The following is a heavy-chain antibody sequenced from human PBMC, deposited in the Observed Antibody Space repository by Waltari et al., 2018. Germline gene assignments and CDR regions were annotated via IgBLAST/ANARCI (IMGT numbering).Heavy chain of an antibody. CDR1: GGSISSYY. Sequence: QVQLQESGPGLVKPSETLSLTCTVSGGSISSYYWRWIRQPPGKGLEWIGYIYYSGSTNYNPSLKSRVTISVDTSKNQFSLKLSSVTAADTAVYYCARYQGLWSAYYFDYWGQGTLVTVSS. CDR2: IYYSGST. CDR3: ARYQGLWSAYYFDY. V-gene: IGHV4-59*01. D-gene: IGHD2-21*01. J-gene: IGHJ4*02.